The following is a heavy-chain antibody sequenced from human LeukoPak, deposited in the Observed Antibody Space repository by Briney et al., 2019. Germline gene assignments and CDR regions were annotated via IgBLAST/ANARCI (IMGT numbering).Heavy chain of an antibody. J-gene: IGHJ4*02. CDR3: ARLALQEVGATQTYYLDY. CDR1: GGSISSGSYY. V-gene: IGHV4-61*02. CDR2: IYTSGST. D-gene: IGHD1-26*01. Sequence: SQTLSLTCTVSGGSISSGSYYWSWIRQPAGKGLEWIGRIYTSGSTNYNPSLKSRVTISVDTSKNQFSLKLSSVTAADTAVYYCARLALQEVGATQTYYLDYWGQGTLVTVSS.